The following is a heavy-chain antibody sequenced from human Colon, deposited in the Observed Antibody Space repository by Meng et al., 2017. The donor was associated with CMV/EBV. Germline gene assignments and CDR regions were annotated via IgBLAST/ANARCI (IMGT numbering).Heavy chain of an antibody. D-gene: IGHD3-16*01. Sequence: GESLKISCAASGFTFSSYDMHWVRQATGKGLEWVSAIGTAGDTYYPGSVKGRFTISRENAKNSLYLQMNGLRAGDTAVYYCARVLGELPGYYGMDVWGQGTTVTVSS. V-gene: IGHV3-13*01. J-gene: IGHJ6*02. CDR3: ARVLGELPGYYGMDV. CDR1: GFTFSSYD. CDR2: IGTAGDT.